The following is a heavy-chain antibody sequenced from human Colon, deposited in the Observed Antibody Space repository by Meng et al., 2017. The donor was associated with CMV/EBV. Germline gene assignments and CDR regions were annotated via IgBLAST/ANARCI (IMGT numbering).Heavy chain of an antibody. V-gene: IGHV1-3*04. CDR2: VNTGNGNT. J-gene: IGHJ4*02. D-gene: IGHD6-19*01. CDR3: ARGYTSGCRDY. CDR1: GFTFNTSS. Sequence: SCKASGFTFNTSSIHWVRQAPGQRLEWMGWVNTGNGNTKYSRNFQGRVTITRDSSATTTYMELNSLTSEDTAVYYCARGYTSGCRDYWGQGTLVTVSS.